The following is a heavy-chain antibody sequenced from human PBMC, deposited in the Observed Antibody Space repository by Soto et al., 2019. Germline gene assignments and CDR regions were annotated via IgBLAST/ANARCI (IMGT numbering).Heavy chain of an antibody. D-gene: IGHD3-22*01. Sequence: EVQLVESGGGLVQPGGSLRLSCAASGFTVSSNYMSWVRQAPGKGLEWVSVIYSGGSTYYADSVKGRFTISRYNSKNTLYLQMNSLRAEDTAVYYCARMGDSSGYSGWFDPWGQGTLVTVSS. CDR2: IYSGGST. J-gene: IGHJ5*02. CDR1: GFTVSSNY. V-gene: IGHV3-66*01. CDR3: ARMGDSSGYSGWFDP.